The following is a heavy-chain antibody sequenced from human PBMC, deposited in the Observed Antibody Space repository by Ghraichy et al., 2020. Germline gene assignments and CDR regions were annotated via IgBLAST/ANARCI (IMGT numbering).Heavy chain of an antibody. CDR1: GFTFDDYT. CDR2: ISWDGGST. Sequence: GSLRLSCAASGFTFDDYTMHWVRQAPGKGLEWVSLISWDGGSTYYADSVKGRFTISRDNSKNSLYLQMNSLRTEDTALYYCAKDGSVVPAAMTFFDYWGQGTLVTVSS. J-gene: IGHJ4*02. V-gene: IGHV3-43*01. D-gene: IGHD2-2*01. CDR3: AKDGSVVPAAMTFFDY.